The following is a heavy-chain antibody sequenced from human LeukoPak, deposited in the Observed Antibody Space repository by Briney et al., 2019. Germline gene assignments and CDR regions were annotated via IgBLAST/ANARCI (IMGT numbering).Heavy chain of an antibody. CDR2: ISYDGSNK. Sequence: GGSLRLSCAASGFTFSSYGMHWVRQAPGQGLEWVAVISYDGSNKYYADSVKGRFTISRDNSKNTLYLQMNSLRAEDTAVYYCAKDAFFCSGDSCYPGAFDFWGQGTMVTVSS. D-gene: IGHD2-15*01. J-gene: IGHJ3*01. CDR1: GFTFSSYG. CDR3: AKDAFFCSGDSCYPGAFDF. V-gene: IGHV3-30*18.